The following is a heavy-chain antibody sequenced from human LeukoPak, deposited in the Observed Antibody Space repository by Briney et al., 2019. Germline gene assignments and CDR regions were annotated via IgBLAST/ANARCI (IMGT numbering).Heavy chain of an antibody. CDR2: INPNSGGT. J-gene: IGHJ4*02. CDR3: AREGEWLGQTFDY. V-gene: IGHV1-2*02. D-gene: IGHD6-19*01. CDR1: GYTFTGYY. Sequence: ASVKVSCKASGYTFTGYYMHWVRQAPGQGLEWMGWINPNSGGTNYAQKFQGRVTMTRDTSISTAYMELSSLRSEDMAVYYCAREGEWLGQTFDYWGQGTLVTVSS.